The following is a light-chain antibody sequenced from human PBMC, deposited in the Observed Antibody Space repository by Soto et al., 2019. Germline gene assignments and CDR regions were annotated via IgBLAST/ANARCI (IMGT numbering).Light chain of an antibody. Sequence: ETVMTQSPATLSVLPGERATLSCRASQSVSSNLAWYQQKPGQAPRLLIYGASTRATGIPARFSGSGSGTEFTLTLSRLPSEDVAGYYCKHYNDWPPYTFCLGTKL. CDR1: QSVSSN. CDR3: KHYNDWPPYT. CDR2: GAS. V-gene: IGKV3-15*01. J-gene: IGKJ2*01.